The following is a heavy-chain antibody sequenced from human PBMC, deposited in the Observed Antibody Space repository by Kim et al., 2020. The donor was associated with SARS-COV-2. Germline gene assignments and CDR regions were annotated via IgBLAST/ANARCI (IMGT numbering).Heavy chain of an antibody. J-gene: IGHJ4*01. CDR3: VRESPYGDYYYY. CDR2: ITTYNANT. V-gene: IGHV1-18*01. CDR1: GYTFTSYA. Sequence: ASVKVSCKASGYTFTSYAITWVRQAPGQGLEWMGWITTYNANTNYAQKLQGRVTMTTDTSTSTAYMELRSLRSDDTAVYYCVRESPYGDYYYYWSHGTLV. D-gene: IGHD4-17*01.